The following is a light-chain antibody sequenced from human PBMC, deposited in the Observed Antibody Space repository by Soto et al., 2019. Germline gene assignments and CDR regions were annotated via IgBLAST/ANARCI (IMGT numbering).Light chain of an antibody. CDR3: QQGFMTPPYT. J-gene: IGKJ2*01. Sequence: DIQMTQSPSSLSASLGDRVTITCRASQSISIYLNWYQQKPGKAPKLLIATASSLQSGVPSRFSGSGSGTDFTLSISSLQPEDIAIYFCQQGFMTPPYTFGQGTRLEIK. V-gene: IGKV1-39*01. CDR1: QSISIY. CDR2: TAS.